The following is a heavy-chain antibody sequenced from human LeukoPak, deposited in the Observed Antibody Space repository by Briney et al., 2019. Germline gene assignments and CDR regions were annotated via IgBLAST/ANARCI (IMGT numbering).Heavy chain of an antibody. J-gene: IGHJ4*02. CDR3: ARDPGSQRVNRLARRGDY. D-gene: IGHD1-14*01. CDR1: GYTFNNFA. CDR2: IDTNTGIP. V-gene: IGHV7-4-1*02. Sequence: ASVKVSCKASGYTFNNFAMNWVRQAPGQGLEWMGWIDTNTGIPTYAQGFTGRFVFSLDTSVSTVYLQISSLQADDAAVYYCARDPGSQRVNRLARRGDYWGQGTLVTVSS.